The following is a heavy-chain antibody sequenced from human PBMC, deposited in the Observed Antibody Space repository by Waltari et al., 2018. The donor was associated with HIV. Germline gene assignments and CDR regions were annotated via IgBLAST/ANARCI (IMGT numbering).Heavy chain of an antibody. V-gene: IGHV2-5*02. CDR1: GFSLSTSGVG. J-gene: IGHJ3*02. D-gene: IGHD6-13*01. Sequence: QITLKESGPTLVKPTQTLTLTCTFSGFSLSTSGVGVGWIRQPPGKALEWLALIYWDDDKRYSPSLKSRLTITKDTSKNQVVLTMTNMDPVDTATCYCAHRRLAAAATGAFDIWGQGTMVTVSS. CDR3: AHRRLAAAATGAFDI. CDR2: IYWDDDK.